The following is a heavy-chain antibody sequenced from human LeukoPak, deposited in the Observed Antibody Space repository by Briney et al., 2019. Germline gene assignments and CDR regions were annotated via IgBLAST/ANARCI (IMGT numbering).Heavy chain of an antibody. V-gene: IGHV3-48*03. D-gene: IGHD6-19*01. Sequence: GGSLRLSCAASGFTFSSYEMNWVRQAPGKGLEWVSYISSSGSTIYYADSVKGRFTISRDNAKNSLYLQMNSLRAEDTAVYYCARDHAAVAGRVTNAFDIWGQGTMVTVSS. CDR3: ARDHAAVAGRVTNAFDI. CDR1: GFTFSSYE. CDR2: ISSSGSTI. J-gene: IGHJ3*02.